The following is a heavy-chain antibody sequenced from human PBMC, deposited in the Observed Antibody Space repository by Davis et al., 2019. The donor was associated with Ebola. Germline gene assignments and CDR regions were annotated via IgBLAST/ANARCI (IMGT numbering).Heavy chain of an antibody. CDR2: IYYSGST. Sequence: PSETLSLTCTVSGGSISSGGYYWSWIRQHPGKGLEWIGYIYYSGSTYYNPSLKSRVTISVDTSKNQFSLKLSSVTAADTAVYYCARGEVLRFLEWILFDYWGQGTLVTVSS. J-gene: IGHJ4*02. CDR1: GGSISSGGYY. V-gene: IGHV4-31*03. CDR3: ARGEVLRFLEWILFDY. D-gene: IGHD3-3*01.